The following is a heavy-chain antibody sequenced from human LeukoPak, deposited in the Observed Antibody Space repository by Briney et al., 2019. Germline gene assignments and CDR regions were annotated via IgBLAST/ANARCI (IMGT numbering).Heavy chain of an antibody. Sequence: GGSLRLSCAASGFSFSSYWMHWVRQAPGKGLVWVSRINSDGSSTSYADSVKGRFTISRDNAKNTLYLQMNSLRAEDTAVYYCARGGDNYYDSSGYFGAFDIWGQGTMVTVSS. J-gene: IGHJ3*02. D-gene: IGHD3-22*01. V-gene: IGHV3-74*01. CDR2: INSDGSST. CDR3: ARGGDNYYDSSGYFGAFDI. CDR1: GFSFSSYW.